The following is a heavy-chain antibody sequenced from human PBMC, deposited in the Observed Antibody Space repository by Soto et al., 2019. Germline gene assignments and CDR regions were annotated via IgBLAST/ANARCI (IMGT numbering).Heavy chain of an antibody. V-gene: IGHV1-18*01. J-gene: IGHJ6*02. CDR3: ARFRVVVVDATQPYYYYGMDV. CDR2: ISAYNGNT. D-gene: IGHD2-15*01. Sequence: XSVKVSCKASGYTFTSYGIIWVRQAPGQGLEWMGWISAYNGNTNYAQKLQGRVTMTTDTSTSTAYMELRSLRSDDTAVYYCARFRVVVVDATQPYYYYGMDVWGQGTTVTVSS. CDR1: GYTFTSYG.